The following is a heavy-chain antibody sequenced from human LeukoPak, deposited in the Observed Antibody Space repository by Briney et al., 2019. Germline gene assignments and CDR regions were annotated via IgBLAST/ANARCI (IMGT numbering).Heavy chain of an antibody. V-gene: IGHV1-46*01. CDR3: ARVPRIAAAGFPYYYYGMDV. Sequence: ASVKVSCKASGYTFTSYYMRWVRQAPGQGLEWMGIINPSGGSTSYAQKFQGRVTMTRDTSTSTVYMELSSLRSEDTAVYYCARVPRIAAAGFPYYYYGMDVWGQGTTVTVSS. CDR2: INPSGGST. J-gene: IGHJ6*02. CDR1: GYTFTSYY. D-gene: IGHD6-13*01.